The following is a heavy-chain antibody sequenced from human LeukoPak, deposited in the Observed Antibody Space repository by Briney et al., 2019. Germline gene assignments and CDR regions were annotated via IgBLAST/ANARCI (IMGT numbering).Heavy chain of an antibody. D-gene: IGHD3-10*01. CDR3: AKEGSMVRRVITC. CDR1: GFTFSSYG. J-gene: IGHJ4*02. Sequence: PGGSLRLSCAASGFTFSSYGMNWVRQAPGKGLEWVSSISSGGRSIDLADSVKGRFTISRDNAKNSLYLQMNSLRAEDTAVYYCAKEGSMVRRVITCWGQGTLVTVSS. CDR2: ISSGGRSI. V-gene: IGHV3-21*04.